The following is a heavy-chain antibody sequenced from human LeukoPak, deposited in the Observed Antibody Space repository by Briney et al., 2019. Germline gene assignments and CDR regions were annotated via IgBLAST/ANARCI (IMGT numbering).Heavy chain of an antibody. Sequence: ASVKVSCKVSGYTLTELSMHWVRQAPGKGLEWMGGFDPEDGETIYAQKFQGRVTMTEDTSTDTAYMELSSLRSEDTAVYYCATDLERGYYYDSSGYDYWGQGTLVTVSS. V-gene: IGHV1-24*01. CDR3: ATDLERGYYYDSSGYDY. CDR2: FDPEDGET. J-gene: IGHJ4*02. D-gene: IGHD3-22*01. CDR1: GYTLTELS.